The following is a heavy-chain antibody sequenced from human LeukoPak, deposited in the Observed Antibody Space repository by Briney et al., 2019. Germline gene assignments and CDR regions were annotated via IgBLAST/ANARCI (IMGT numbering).Heavy chain of an antibody. J-gene: IGHJ3*02. V-gene: IGHV1-18*01. CDR1: GYTFTSYG. CDR2: ISAYNGNT. D-gene: IGHD3-3*01. Sequence: ASVKVSCKASGYTFTSYGISWVRQAPGQGLEWMGWISAYNGNTNYAQKLQGRVTMTTDTSTSTAYMELRSLRPDDTAVYYCARGYYDFWSGYSNIWGQGTMVTVSS. CDR3: ARGYYDFWSGYSNI.